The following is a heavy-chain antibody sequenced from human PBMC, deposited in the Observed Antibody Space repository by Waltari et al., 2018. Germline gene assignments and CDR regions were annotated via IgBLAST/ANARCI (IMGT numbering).Heavy chain of an antibody. CDR1: GFTFSSYW. CDR2: MKLDGSAI. Sequence: EVRLVESGGGLVQPGGSLRLSCAASGFTFSSYWMSWVRQSPGTGLECVRNMKLDGSAIHDVDSVKGRFTISRDNAKNSLYLQMNSLRAEDTAVYYCARASSPCGDDCYSENFDYWGQGTLVTVSS. J-gene: IGHJ4*02. CDR3: ARASSPCGDDCYSENFDY. V-gene: IGHV3-7*03. D-gene: IGHD2-21*02.